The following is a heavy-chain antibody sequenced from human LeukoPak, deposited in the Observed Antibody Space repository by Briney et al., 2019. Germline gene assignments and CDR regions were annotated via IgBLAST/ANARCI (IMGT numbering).Heavy chain of an antibody. CDR3: ARLKYGYCSGGGCYYDAFDF. V-gene: IGHV5-51*01. J-gene: IGHJ3*01. CDR2: TSPGHSDT. Sequence: GESLKISCKASGYSFISYWIGWVRQMPGKGLEWMGITSPGHSDTRYSPSFQGQVATSADKSISTAYLQWSSLKASDTAMYYCARLKYGYCSGGGCYYDAFDFWGQGTMVTVSS. D-gene: IGHD2-15*01. CDR1: GYSFISYW.